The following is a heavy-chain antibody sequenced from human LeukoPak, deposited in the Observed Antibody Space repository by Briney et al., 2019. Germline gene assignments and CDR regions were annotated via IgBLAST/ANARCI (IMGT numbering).Heavy chain of an antibody. J-gene: IGHJ4*02. Sequence: PSQTLSLTCTVSGGSISSGGYYWSWIRQHPGKGLEWIGYIYYSGSTYYNPSLKSRVTISVDTSKKQFSLNLSSVTAADTAVYYCAGGVSLLGQFDYWGQGTLVTVSS. CDR3: AGGVSLLGQFDY. D-gene: IGHD3-16*01. CDR1: GGSISSGGYY. CDR2: IYYSGST. V-gene: IGHV4-31*03.